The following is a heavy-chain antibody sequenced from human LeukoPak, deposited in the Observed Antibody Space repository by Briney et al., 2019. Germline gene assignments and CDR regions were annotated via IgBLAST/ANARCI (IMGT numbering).Heavy chain of an antibody. J-gene: IGHJ4*02. CDR1: GGSISSYY. CDR3: ARASHYYYGTSGYFDY. D-gene: IGHD3-22*01. V-gene: IGHV4-4*07. CDR2: IYTSGST. Sequence: PSETLSLTCTVSGGSISSYYWSWIRQPAGKGLEWIVRIYTSGSTNYNPSLKSRVTMSVDTSKNQFSLKLSSVTAADTAVYYCARASHYYYGTSGYFDYWGQGTLVTVSS.